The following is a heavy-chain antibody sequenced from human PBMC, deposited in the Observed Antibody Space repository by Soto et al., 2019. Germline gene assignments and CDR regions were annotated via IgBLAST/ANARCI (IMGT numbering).Heavy chain of an antibody. V-gene: IGHV4-4*02. J-gene: IGHJ4*02. CDR2: IYHSGST. CDR3: AVREDGEFHY. D-gene: IGHD2-21*01. Sequence: SETLSLACSLSVSSIISTYCGSWVRQPPGKWVEWLWEIYHSGSTYYNPSLKSRVTISVDKSKNQFSLKLTSVTAADTAVYYCAVREDGEFHYWGQGAVVTVSS. CDR1: VSSIISTYC.